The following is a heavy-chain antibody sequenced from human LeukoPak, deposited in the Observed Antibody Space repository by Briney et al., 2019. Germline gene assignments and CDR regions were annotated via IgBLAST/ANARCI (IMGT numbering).Heavy chain of an antibody. CDR3: ARVPGYSSGHDY. CDR2: INHSGST. J-gene: IGHJ4*02. V-gene: IGHV4-34*01. CDR1: GGSFSGYY. Sequence: SETLSLTCAVYGGSFSGYYWSWIRQPPGKGLEWIGEINHSGSTNYNPSLKSRVTISVDTSKNQFSLKLSSVTAADTAMYYCARVPGYSSGHDYWGQGTLVTVSS. D-gene: IGHD6-19*01.